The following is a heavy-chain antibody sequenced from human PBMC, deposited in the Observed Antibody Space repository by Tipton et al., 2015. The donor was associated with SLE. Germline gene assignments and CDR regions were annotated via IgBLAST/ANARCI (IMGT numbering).Heavy chain of an antibody. D-gene: IGHD3-3*01. CDR1: GGTFSSYA. V-gene: IGHV1-69*01. CDR2: IIPIFGTA. J-gene: IGHJ1*01. CDR3: AREGYDFWSGYYKGGYFQH. Sequence: QSGAEVKKPGSSVKVSCKASGGTFSSYAISWVRQAPGQGLEWMGGIIPIFGTANYAQKFQGRVTITADESTSTAYMELSSLRSEDTAAYYCAREGYDFWSGYYKGGYFQHWGQGTLVTVSS.